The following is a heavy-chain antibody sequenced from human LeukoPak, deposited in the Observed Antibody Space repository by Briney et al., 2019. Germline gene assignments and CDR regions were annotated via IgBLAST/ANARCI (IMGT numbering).Heavy chain of an antibody. Sequence: ASVKVSCKASGYTFTSYDIHWVRQATGQGLEWMGWMNPNSGNTGYAQKFQGRVTMTRNTSISTAYMELSSLRSEDTAVYYCARGRHGYYYDSSGYFPLDYWGQGTLVTVSS. CDR3: ARGRHGYYYDSSGYFPLDY. J-gene: IGHJ4*02. CDR2: MNPNSGNT. V-gene: IGHV1-8*01. D-gene: IGHD3-22*01. CDR1: GYTFTSYD.